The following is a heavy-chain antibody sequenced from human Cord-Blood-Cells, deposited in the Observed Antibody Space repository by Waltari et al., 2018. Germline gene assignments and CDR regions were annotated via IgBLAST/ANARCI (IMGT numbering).Heavy chain of an antibody. D-gene: IGHD4-4*01. V-gene: IGHV3-33*01. CDR3: ARDGPYSVMTTVTTGSAHTYYYYMDV. J-gene: IGHJ6*03. Sequence: RQAPGKGLEWVAVIWYDGSNKYYADSVKGRFTISRDNSKNTLYLQMNSLRAEDTAVYYCARDGPYSVMTTVTTGSAHTYYYYMDVWGKGTTVTVSS. CDR2: IWYDGSNK.